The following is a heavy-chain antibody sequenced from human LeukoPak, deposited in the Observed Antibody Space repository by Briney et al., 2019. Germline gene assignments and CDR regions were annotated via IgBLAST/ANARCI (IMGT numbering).Heavy chain of an antibody. V-gene: IGHV4-30-4*01. D-gene: IGHD2-2*01. J-gene: IGHJ4*02. Sequence: PSETLSLTCTVSGGSISSGDYYWSWIRQPPGKGLEWIGYIYYSGSTYNNPPLRSRVNMSVDRSKNQFSLKLSSVPAADTAVYYCARGSYVCSSTNCYPAYFDSWGQGTLVTVSS. CDR2: IYYSGST. CDR1: GGSISSGDYY. CDR3: ARGSYVCSSTNCYPAYFDS.